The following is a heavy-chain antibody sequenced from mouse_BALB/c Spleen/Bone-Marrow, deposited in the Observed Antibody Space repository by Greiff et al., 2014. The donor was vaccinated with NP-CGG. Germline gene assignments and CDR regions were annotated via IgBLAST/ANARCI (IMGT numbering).Heavy chain of an antibody. CDR2: IYPGNGGT. CDR1: GYTFTSYN. CDR3: ARSRDYYAMDY. V-gene: IGHV1-12*01. Sequence: QVQLQQSGAELVKPGASVEMSCKATGYTFTSYNVHWVKQTPGQGLEWIGAIYPGNGGTAYSQKFKDKATLTADKSSSTAYMQLSRLTSEDSAVYYCARSRDYYAMDYWGQGTSVTVSS. J-gene: IGHJ4*01.